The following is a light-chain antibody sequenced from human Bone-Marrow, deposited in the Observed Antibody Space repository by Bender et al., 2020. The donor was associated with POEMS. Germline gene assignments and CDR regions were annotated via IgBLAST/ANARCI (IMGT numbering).Light chain of an antibody. J-gene: IGLJ2*01. V-gene: IGLV2-11*02. CDR1: SSDVGGYDY. CDR3: CSYAGDYSLL. Sequence: QSALTQPPSASGSPGQSVTISCTGTSSDVGGYDYVSWYQTHPGKAPKIRIFDVSKRPSGVPDRFSASKSGNTASLTISGLQPEDEADYYCCSYAGDYSLLFGGGTKLTV. CDR2: DVS.